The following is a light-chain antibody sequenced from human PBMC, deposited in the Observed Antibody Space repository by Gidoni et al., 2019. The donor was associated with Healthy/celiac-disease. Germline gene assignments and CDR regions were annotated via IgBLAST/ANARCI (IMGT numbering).Light chain of an antibody. CDR1: SSHIGSNT. J-gene: IGLJ2*01. Sequence: QSVLTQPSSASGTPGQRVTISCSGSSSHIGSNTVNWYQQLPGTAPKLLIYSNNQRPSGVPDRFSGSKSGTSASLAISGLQSEDEADYYCAAWDDSLNEVVFGGGTKLTVL. CDR3: AAWDDSLNEVV. CDR2: SNN. V-gene: IGLV1-44*01.